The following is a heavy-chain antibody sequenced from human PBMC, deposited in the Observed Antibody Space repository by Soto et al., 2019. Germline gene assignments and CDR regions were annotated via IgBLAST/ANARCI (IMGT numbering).Heavy chain of an antibody. V-gene: IGHV4-31*03. D-gene: IGHD2-2*02. CDR3: ARSPYTTTYFDY. Sequence: SETLSLTCTVSGGSISSGDYYWACIRQHPGKGLEWIGHIHYSGDTYYNLSLKSRLTMSVDTSKNQFSLRLKSVTDADTAVYFCARSPYTTTYFDYWGQGTLVTVSS. J-gene: IGHJ4*02. CDR1: GGSISSGDYY. CDR2: IHYSGDT.